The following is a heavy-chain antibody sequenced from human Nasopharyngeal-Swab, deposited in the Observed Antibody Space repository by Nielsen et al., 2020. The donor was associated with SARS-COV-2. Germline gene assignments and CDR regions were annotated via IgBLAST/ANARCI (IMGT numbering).Heavy chain of an antibody. D-gene: IGHD3-22*01. CDR1: GFTFSSYG. V-gene: IGHV3-33*01. CDR3: ARDLDYYDNSGYPFDD. Sequence: GASLKISCAASGFTFSSYGMHWVRQAPGKGLAWVAVIWFDGRNKYYADSVKGRFTISRDNSKNTLHLQMNSLRGEDTAVYYCARDLDYYDNSGYPFDDWGQGTLVTVST. J-gene: IGHJ4*02. CDR2: IWFDGRNK.